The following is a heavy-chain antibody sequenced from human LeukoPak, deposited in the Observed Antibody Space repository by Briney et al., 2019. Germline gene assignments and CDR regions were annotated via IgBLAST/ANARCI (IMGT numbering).Heavy chain of an antibody. CDR2: ISSSGDT. D-gene: IGHD1-26*01. J-gene: IGHJ4*02. CDR3: ARGGYSGTYYFDY. CDR1: GFTFSNYE. V-gene: IGHV3-48*03. Sequence: GGPLRLSCAASGFTFSNYEMNWVRQAPGKGLEWVSYISSSGDTYYADSVKGRFTISRDNSKSTLYLQMNSLTAEDTAVYYCARGGYSGTYYFDYWGRGTLVTVSS.